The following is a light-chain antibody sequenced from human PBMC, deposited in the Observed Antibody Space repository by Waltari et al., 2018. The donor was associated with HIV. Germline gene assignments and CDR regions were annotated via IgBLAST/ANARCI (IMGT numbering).Light chain of an antibody. CDR1: NSNIGNIY. J-gene: IGLJ1*01. CDR2: DNE. Sequence: QSVLTQPPSVSAAPGQKVSFSCSGGNSNIGNIYVSWYQQLPGRAPRLLIYDNEKRPSGIPDRFSASKAGMSATLDITGLQIVDEADYYCGTWDSSLNLYVFGPGTTVAVL. CDR3: GTWDSSLNLYV. V-gene: IGLV1-51*01.